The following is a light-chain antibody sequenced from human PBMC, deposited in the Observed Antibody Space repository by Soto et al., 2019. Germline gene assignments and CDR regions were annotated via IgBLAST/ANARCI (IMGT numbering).Light chain of an antibody. J-gene: IGLJ1*01. CDR2: EVS. Sequence: QSVLTQPPSVSGSPGQSVTISCTGTSGDAGSYNRVSWYQQPPGTAPKLMIYEVSNRPSGVPDRFSGSKSGNTASLTISGLQPEDEADYYCNSYTSSNTYVFGTGTKVTVL. V-gene: IGLV2-18*02. CDR3: NSYTSSNTYV. CDR1: SGDAGSYNR.